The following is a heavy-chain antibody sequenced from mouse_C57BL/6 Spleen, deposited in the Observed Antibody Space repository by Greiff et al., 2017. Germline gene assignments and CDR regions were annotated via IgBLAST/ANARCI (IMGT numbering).Heavy chain of an antibody. V-gene: IGHV1-5*01. Sequence: VQLQQSGTVLARPGASVKMSCKTSGYTFTSYWMHWVKQRPGQGLEWIGAIYPGNSDTSYNQKFKGKAKLTAVTSASTAYMELSSLTNEASAVYYCSLTFYDVYCVRGVAMDYWGQGTSVTVSS. D-gene: IGHD2-3*01. J-gene: IGHJ4*01. CDR2: IYPGNSDT. CDR3: SLTFYDVYCVRGVAMDY. CDR1: GYTFTSYW.